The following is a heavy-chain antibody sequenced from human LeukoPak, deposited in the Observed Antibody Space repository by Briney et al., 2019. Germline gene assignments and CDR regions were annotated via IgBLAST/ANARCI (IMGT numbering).Heavy chain of an antibody. V-gene: IGHV3-48*04. J-gene: IGHJ5*02. CDR3: ASRSDYYLGWFDP. CDR2: LSSSGTNI. CDR1: GIDLRSSS. D-gene: IGHD3-22*01. Sequence: PGGSLRLSCAASGIDLRSSSMNWVRQAPGKGPEWIAHLSSSGTNIYYGESVKGRFSISRDDAKNSLYLEMKSLRVEDTAVYYCASRSDYYLGWFDPWGQGTLVTVSS.